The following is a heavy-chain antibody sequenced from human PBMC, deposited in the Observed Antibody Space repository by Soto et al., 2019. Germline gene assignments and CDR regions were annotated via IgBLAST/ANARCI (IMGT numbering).Heavy chain of an antibody. CDR1: GGTFSSYT. J-gene: IGHJ6*02. Sequence: QVQLVQSGAEVKKPGSSVKVSCKASGGTFSSYTISWVRQAPGQGLEWMGRIIPILGIANYAQKFQDRVTITADKSTSTAYMELSSLRSEDTAVYYCARGPFYGEHTAPMMDYYYGMDVWGQGTTVTVSS. CDR2: IIPILGIA. CDR3: ARGPFYGEHTAPMMDYYYGMDV. V-gene: IGHV1-69*02. D-gene: IGHD4-17*01.